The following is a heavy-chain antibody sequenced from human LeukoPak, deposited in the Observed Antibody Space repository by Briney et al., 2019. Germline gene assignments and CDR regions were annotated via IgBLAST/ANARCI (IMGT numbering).Heavy chain of an antibody. CDR1: GFTFSDAW. J-gene: IGHJ4*02. CDR3: TTDWYYYDSSGYYPLY. D-gene: IGHD3-22*01. Sequence: GGSLRLSCAAPGFTFSDAWMSWVRQAPGKGLEWAGRIKSKTDGGTTDYAAPVKGRFTISRDDSKNTLYLQMNSLKTEDTAVYYCTTDWYYYDSSGYYPLYWGQGTLVTVSS. V-gene: IGHV3-15*01. CDR2: IKSKTDGGTT.